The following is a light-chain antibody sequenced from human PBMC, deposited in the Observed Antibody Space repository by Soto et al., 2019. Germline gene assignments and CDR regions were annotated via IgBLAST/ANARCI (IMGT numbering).Light chain of an antibody. Sequence: QSVLAQPASVSGSPGQSIAISCTGTSSDVGGYSYVSWYQQQPGKAPKLVISDVSNRPSGVSDRFSGSKSGNTASLTISGLQTEDEADYYCASYTTSSIYVFGTVTKVTVL. CDR2: DVS. CDR1: SSDVGGYSY. CDR3: ASYTTSSIYV. V-gene: IGLV2-14*01. J-gene: IGLJ1*01.